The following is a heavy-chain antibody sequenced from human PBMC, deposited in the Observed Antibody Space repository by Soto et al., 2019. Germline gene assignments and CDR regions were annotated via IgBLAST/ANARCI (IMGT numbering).Heavy chain of an antibody. CDR2: INHSGST. V-gene: IGHV4-34*01. D-gene: IGHD2-15*01. Sequence: ETLSLTCAVYGGSFSGYYWSWIRQPPGKGLEWIGEINHSGSTNYNPSLKSRVTISVDTSKNQFSLKLSSVTAADTAVYYCARVCCSGGSCYRLDYWGQGTLVTVSS. J-gene: IGHJ4*02. CDR3: ARVCCSGGSCYRLDY. CDR1: GGSFSGYY.